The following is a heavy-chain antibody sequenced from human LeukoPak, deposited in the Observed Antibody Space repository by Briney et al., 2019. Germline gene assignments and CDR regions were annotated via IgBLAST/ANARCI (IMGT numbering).Heavy chain of an antibody. CDR1: GFTFSGYA. CDR2: ISYDGSNK. CDR3: AREGSGNYYDY. Sequence: PGGSLRLSCAASGFTFSGYAMHWVRQAPGKGLEWVAVISYDGSNKYYADSVKGRFAISRDNSKNTLYLQVNSLRAEDTAVFYCAREGSGNYYDYWGQGTLVTVSS. J-gene: IGHJ4*02. V-gene: IGHV3-30*09. D-gene: IGHD3-10*01.